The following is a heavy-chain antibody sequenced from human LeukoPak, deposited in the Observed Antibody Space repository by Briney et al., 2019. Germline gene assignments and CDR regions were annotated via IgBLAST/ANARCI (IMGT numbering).Heavy chain of an antibody. CDR2: ISGSGGST. Sequence: PGGSLRLSCAASGFSFSTYAMSWVRQAPGKGLEWVSAISGSGGSTYYADSVKGRFTISRDNSKNTLYLQMNSLRAEDTAVYYCAKGTAMAFYYFDYWGQGTLVTGSS. CDR3: AKGTAMAFYYFDY. CDR1: GFSFSTYA. V-gene: IGHV3-23*01. J-gene: IGHJ4*02. D-gene: IGHD5-18*01.